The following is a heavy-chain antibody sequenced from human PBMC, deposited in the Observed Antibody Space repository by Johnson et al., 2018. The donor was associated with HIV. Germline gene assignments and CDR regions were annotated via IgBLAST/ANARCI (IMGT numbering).Heavy chain of an antibody. D-gene: IGHD6-6*01. CDR2: ISYDGSNK. Sequence: QVQLVESGGGVVQPGRSLRLSCAASGFTFSSYGIHWVRQAPGKGLEWVAVISYDGSNKYYADSVKGRFTISRDNSKNTLFLQMNSLRAEDTAVYYCATLEYSSSPGGYGAFDIWGQGTMVTVSS. J-gene: IGHJ3*02. CDR3: ATLEYSSSPGGYGAFDI. CDR1: GFTFSSYG. V-gene: IGHV3-30-3*01.